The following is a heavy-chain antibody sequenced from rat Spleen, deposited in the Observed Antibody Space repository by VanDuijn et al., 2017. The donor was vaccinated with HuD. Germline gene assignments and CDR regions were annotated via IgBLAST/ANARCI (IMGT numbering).Heavy chain of an antibody. Sequence: EVQLVESDGGLVQPGRSLKLSCAASGFTFSDYYMAWVRQAPTKGLEWVATISYDGSSTYYRDSVKGRFTISRDNAKSTLYLQMDSLRSEDKATYYCARQNYGPRYFDFWGPGTMVTVSS. CDR1: GFTFSDYY. J-gene: IGHJ1*01. D-gene: IGHD1-3*01. V-gene: IGHV5-29*01. CDR2: ISYDGSST. CDR3: ARQNYGPRYFDF.